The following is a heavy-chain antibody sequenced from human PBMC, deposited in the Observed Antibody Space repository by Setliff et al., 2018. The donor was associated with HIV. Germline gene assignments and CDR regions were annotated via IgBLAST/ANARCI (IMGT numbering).Heavy chain of an antibody. D-gene: IGHD2-2*01. Sequence: GESLTISCKTSGYSFTTYWIGWVRQMPGKGLEWMGIIYPGDSDTRYSPSSQGQVTISADKSISTAYLQWSSLKASDTAMYYCARLTAVVPAAIYYWGQGTLVTVSS. CDR2: IYPGDSDT. CDR3: ARLTAVVPAAIYY. J-gene: IGHJ4*02. CDR1: GYSFTTYW. V-gene: IGHV5-51*01.